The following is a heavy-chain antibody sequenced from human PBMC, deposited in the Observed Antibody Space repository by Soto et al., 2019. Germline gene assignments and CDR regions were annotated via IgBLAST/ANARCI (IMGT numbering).Heavy chain of an antibody. V-gene: IGHV4-59*01. CDR3: ASTMEYSYGYFDY. CDR1: GGSISSYY. J-gene: IGHJ4*02. CDR2: IYYSGST. D-gene: IGHD5-18*01. Sequence: SLTCTVSGGSISSYYWSWIRQPPGKGLEWIGYIYYSGSTNYNPSLKSRVTISVDTSKNQFSLKLSSVTAADTAVYYCASTMEYSYGYFDYWGQGTLVTVSS.